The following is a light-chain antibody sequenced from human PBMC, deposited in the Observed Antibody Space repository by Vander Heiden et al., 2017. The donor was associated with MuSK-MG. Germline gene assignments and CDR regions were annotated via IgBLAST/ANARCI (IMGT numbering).Light chain of an antibody. CDR1: QSLLLGGNGNHY. J-gene: IGKJ1*01. CDR2: WAS. CDR3: MQARRTPWT. Sequence: DIVLTQSPLSLPFTPGEPAPISCRSSQSLLLGGNGNHYLNWYLLKPGQAPQLLIYWASNRASGVPDRFSGSGSGTDFTLKISRVEAEDVGVYYCMQARRTPWTFGQGTKLEIK. V-gene: IGKV2-28*01.